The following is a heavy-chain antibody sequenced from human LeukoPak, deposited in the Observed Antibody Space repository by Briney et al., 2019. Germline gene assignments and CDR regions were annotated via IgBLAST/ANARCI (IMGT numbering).Heavy chain of an antibody. D-gene: IGHD3-10*01. J-gene: IGHJ4*02. V-gene: IGHV3-33*01. Sequence: GGSLRLSCAASGFTFSNYGMHWVRQAPGKGLEWVEVIWYDGSNKYYADSVKGRFTISRDNSKNTLYLQMNSLRAEDTAVYYCAGNYGPYYFDYWGQGTLVTVSS. CDR1: GFTFSNYG. CDR2: IWYDGSNK. CDR3: AGNYGPYYFDY.